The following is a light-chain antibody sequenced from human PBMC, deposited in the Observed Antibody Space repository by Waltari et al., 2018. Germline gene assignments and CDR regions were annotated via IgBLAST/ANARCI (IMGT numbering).Light chain of an antibody. CDR3: QQRSNWPFT. V-gene: IGKV3-11*01. CDR1: QSVSSD. CDR2: DAS. Sequence: EIVLTQSPATLSLSPGERATLSCRASQSVSSDLAWFLQKPGQAPRLLIYDASDRATGIPARFSGSGSVTDFTLTISSLEPEDFAVYYCQQRSNWPFTFGGGTKVEIK. J-gene: IGKJ4*01.